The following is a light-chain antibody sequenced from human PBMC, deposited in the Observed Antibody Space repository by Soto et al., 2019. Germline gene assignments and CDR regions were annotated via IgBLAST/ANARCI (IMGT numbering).Light chain of an antibody. CDR1: SRDVGGYNY. J-gene: IGLJ1*01. V-gene: IGLV2-8*01. CDR3: SSYAGTDNFYV. CDR2: EVT. Sequence: QSVLTQPPSASGAPGQSVTISCTGTSRDVGGYNYVSWYQQHPGKAPKLMIYEVTKLPSGVHDRFSGSRSASTASLTVSGLQAEDEADYYCSSYAGTDNFYVFGTGTKLTVL.